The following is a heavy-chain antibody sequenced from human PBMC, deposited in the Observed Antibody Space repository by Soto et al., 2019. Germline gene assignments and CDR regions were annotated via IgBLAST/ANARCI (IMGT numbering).Heavy chain of an antibody. Sequence: GGSLRLSCAASGFTFSSYDMHWVRQATGKGLEWVSAIGTAGDPYYPGSVKGRFTISRENAKNSLYLQMNSLRAGDTAVYYCARGVAAYYDFWSGPPGDYYGMDVWGQGTTVTV. CDR1: GFTFSSYD. CDR3: ARGVAAYYDFWSGPPGDYYGMDV. D-gene: IGHD3-3*01. V-gene: IGHV3-13*05. J-gene: IGHJ6*02. CDR2: IGTAGDP.